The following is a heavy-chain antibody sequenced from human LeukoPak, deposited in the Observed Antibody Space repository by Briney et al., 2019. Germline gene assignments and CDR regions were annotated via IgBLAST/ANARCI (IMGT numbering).Heavy chain of an antibody. CDR2: IYYSGST. CDR3: ARTASVRGVLKDLDY. CDR1: GGSISSYY. V-gene: IGHV4-59*01. D-gene: IGHD3-10*02. Sequence: SEALSLTCTVSGGSISSYYWSWIRQPPGKGLEWIGYIYYSGSTNYNPSLKSRVTISVDTSKNQFSLKLSSVTAADTAVYYCARTASVRGVLKDLDYRGQGTLVTVSS. J-gene: IGHJ4*02.